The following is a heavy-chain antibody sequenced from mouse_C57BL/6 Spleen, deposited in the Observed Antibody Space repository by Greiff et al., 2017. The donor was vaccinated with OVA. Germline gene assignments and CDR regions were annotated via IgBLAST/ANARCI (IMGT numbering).Heavy chain of an antibody. CDR3: ARGDGYYWWYFDV. J-gene: IGHJ1*03. D-gene: IGHD2-3*01. V-gene: IGHV5-17*01. CDR2: ISSGSSTI. Sequence: VQLKESGGGLVKPGGSLKLSCAASGFTFSDYGMHWVRQAPEKGLEWVAYISSGSSTIYYADTVKGRFTISRDNAKNTLFLQMTSLRSEDTAMYYCARGDGYYWWYFDVWGTGTTVTVSS. CDR1: GFTFSDYG.